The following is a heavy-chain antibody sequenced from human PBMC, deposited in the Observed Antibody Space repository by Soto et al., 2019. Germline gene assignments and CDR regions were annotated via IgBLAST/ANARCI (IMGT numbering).Heavy chain of an antibody. Sequence: PGGSLRLSCAVSGFTFSSYAMSWVRQAPGKGLEWVSIITTSGSDTYYVDSVKGRFTTSRDNSKNTLYLQMDSLRADDTAMYYCASTDYDSSGSYYYYGMDVWGQGTTVTVSS. CDR3: ASTDYDSSGSYYYYGMDV. CDR1: GFTFSSYA. D-gene: IGHD3-22*01. V-gene: IGHV3-23*01. CDR2: ITTSGSDT. J-gene: IGHJ6*02.